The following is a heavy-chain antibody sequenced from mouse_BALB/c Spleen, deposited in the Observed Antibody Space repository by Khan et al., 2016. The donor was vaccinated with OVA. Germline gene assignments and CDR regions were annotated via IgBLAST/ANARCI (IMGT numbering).Heavy chain of an antibody. Sequence: VQLKESGPGLVKPSQSLSLTCTVTGYSITSGYAWNWIRQFPGNKLEWMGYIRYSGGTSYNPSLKSRISITRDTSKNQFFLQLNSVTTEDTATDYCARGNYYGYYFDYWGQGTPLTVSS. D-gene: IGHD1-1*01. CDR1: GYSITSGYA. CDR2: IRYSGGT. J-gene: IGHJ2*01. V-gene: IGHV3-2*02. CDR3: ARGNYYGYYFDY.